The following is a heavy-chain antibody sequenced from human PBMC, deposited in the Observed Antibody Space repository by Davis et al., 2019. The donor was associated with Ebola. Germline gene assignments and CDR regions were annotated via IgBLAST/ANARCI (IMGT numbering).Heavy chain of an antibody. J-gene: IGHJ6*04. D-gene: IGHD6-19*01. Sequence: PGGSLRFSCAASEFTFSDYWMHWVRQAPGKGLVWVSRISGDGRITTYADSVKGRFTISRDNSKNTLYLQMNSLRAEDTAVFYCAKRATVKVAGANYYNAMDVWGKGTTVTVSS. V-gene: IGHV3-74*01. CDR2: ISGDGRIT. CDR3: AKRATVKVAGANYYNAMDV. CDR1: EFTFSDYW.